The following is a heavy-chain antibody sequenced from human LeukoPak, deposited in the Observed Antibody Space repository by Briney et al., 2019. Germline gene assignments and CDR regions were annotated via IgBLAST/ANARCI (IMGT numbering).Heavy chain of an antibody. CDR3: ARMVQSTDSSGFYLPEYFQH. CDR1: GGSFSGYY. Sequence: PSETLSLTCAVYGGSFSGYYWSWIRQPPGKGLEWIGEINHSGSTYYDPSLKSRVTISVDTSKNQFSLKLTSVTAADTAVYYCARMVQSTDSSGFYLPEYFQHWGQGTLVTVSS. V-gene: IGHV4-34*01. CDR2: INHSGST. J-gene: IGHJ1*01. D-gene: IGHD3-22*01.